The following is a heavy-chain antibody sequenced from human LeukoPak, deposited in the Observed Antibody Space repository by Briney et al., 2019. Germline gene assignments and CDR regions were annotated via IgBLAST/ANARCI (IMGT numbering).Heavy chain of an antibody. CDR3: ARDRRYFDWLLSTPYYYYGMDV. D-gene: IGHD3-9*01. CDR2: INHSGST. V-gene: IGHV4-34*01. J-gene: IGHJ6*04. CDR1: GGSFSGYY. Sequence: SETLSLTCAVYGGSFSGYYWSWIRRPPGKGLEWIGEINHSGSTNYNPSLKSRVTISVDTSKNQFSLKLSSVTAADTAVYYCARDRRYFDWLLSTPYYYYGMDVWGKGTTVTVSS.